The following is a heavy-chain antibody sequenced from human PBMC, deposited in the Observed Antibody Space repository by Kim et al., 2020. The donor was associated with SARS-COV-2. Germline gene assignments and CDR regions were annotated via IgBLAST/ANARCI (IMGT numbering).Heavy chain of an antibody. J-gene: IGHJ4*02. CDR3: AREETHSSGWHFGY. V-gene: IGHV6-1*01. Sequence: ALSVKSRITINPDTSKNQFSLQLNSVTPEDTAVYYCAREETHSSGWHFGYWGQGTLVTVSS. D-gene: IGHD6-19*01.